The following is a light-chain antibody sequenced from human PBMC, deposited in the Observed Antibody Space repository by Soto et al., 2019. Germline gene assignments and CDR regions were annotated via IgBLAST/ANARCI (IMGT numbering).Light chain of an antibody. CDR1: QSVTSNY. V-gene: IGKV3-20*01. CDR2: GAS. Sequence: EIELTQSPGTLSLSPGERATLSCRASQSVTSNYFAWYQQKPGQAPRLLIYGASSRATGIPDMFSGSGSGTVFTLTISIQQPEYSALYYCHQYGSSPLTFGGGTKVEIK. CDR3: HQYGSSPLT. J-gene: IGKJ4*01.